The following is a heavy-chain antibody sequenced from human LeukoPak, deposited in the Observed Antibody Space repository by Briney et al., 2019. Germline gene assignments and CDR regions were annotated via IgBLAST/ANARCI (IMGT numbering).Heavy chain of an antibody. J-gene: IGHJ5*02. CDR1: GGSISSYY. CDR3: SRFVAAAGVLES. D-gene: IGHD6-13*01. Sequence: SETLTLTCTVSGGSISSYYWSWIRQPPGKGLEWIWSIYYSGSTTYNPSLKKRRSISSNTTKNQFSLKQISVTGADTTAYYCSRFVAAAGVLESWGQGTLVTVSS. V-gene: IGHV4-59*08. CDR2: IYYSGST.